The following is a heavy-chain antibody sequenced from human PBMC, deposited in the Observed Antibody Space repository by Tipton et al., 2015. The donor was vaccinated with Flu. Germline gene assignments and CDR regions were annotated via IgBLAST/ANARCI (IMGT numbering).Heavy chain of an antibody. V-gene: IGHV3-23*01. CDR1: GFTFSIYA. CDR2: ISGGGGGT. J-gene: IGHJ4*02. D-gene: IGHD6-13*01. Sequence: SLRLSCAASGFTFSIYAMSWVRQAPGKRLEWISDISGGGGGTYYADSVKGRFTISRDNAKNSLYLQMNSLRVEDTAVYYCVRAIAAAGSRWGQGTLVTVSS. CDR3: VRAIAAAGSR.